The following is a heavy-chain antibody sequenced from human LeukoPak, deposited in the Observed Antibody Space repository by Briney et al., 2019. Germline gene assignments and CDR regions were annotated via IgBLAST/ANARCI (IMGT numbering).Heavy chain of an antibody. CDR2: ISSSSSTI. CDR1: GFTFSSYS. J-gene: IGHJ3*01. Sequence: PGGSLRLSCAASGFTFSSYSMNWVRQAPGKGLEWVSYISSSSSTIYYADSVKGRFTISRDNAKNSLYLQMNSLRDEDTAVYYCAREPLSSGYPQGAFDVWGRGTMVTVSS. D-gene: IGHD3-22*01. CDR3: AREPLSSGYPQGAFDV. V-gene: IGHV3-48*02.